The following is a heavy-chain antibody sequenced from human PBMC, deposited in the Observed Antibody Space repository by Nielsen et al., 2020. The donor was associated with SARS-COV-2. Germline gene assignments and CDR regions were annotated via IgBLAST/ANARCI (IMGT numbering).Heavy chain of an antibody. CDR2: HGSDDSA. J-gene: IGHJ4*02. Sequence: GESLKISCAASGFIFRQYGMAWVRQAPGKGLEWLSTHGSDDSAHYADSVKGRFTISRDNSKNTLHLQMNSLRADDTAVYYCAKDIRSRYNSGWYCFDYWGRGTLV. CDR3: AKDIRSRYNSGWYCFDY. V-gene: IGHV3-23*01. D-gene: IGHD6-19*01. CDR1: GFIFRQYG.